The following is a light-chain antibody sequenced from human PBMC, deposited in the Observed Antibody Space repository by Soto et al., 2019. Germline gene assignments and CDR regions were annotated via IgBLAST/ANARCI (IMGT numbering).Light chain of an antibody. CDR1: ASDIGGYTF. Sequence: QSVLTQPPSASGSPGQSVAISCTGTASDIGGYTFVSWYQQHPCKAPKLLIYDDNKRPSGVPDVFSGSKSGNTASLTVSGLQAEDEADYYCSAHGGTNPYVFGTGTKVTVL. CDR3: SAHGGTNPYV. V-gene: IGLV2-8*01. J-gene: IGLJ1*01. CDR2: DDN.